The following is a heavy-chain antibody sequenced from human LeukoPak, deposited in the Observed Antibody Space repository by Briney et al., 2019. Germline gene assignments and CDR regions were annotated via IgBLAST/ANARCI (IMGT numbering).Heavy chain of an antibody. Sequence: GGSLRLSCAASGFTFSSYWMSWVRQAPGKGREWVANIKQDGSDKYYEDSVKGRFTISRDNAKNSLYLQMNSLRAEDTAVYYCARDIGQLVPYYFDYWGQGTLVTVSS. D-gene: IGHD6-13*01. V-gene: IGHV3-7*01. CDR2: IKQDGSDK. CDR1: GFTFSSYW. J-gene: IGHJ4*02. CDR3: ARDIGQLVPYYFDY.